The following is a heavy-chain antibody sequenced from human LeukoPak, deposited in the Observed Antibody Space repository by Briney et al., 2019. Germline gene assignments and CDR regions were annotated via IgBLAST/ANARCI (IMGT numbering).Heavy chain of an antibody. J-gene: IGHJ4*02. D-gene: IGHD3-3*01. CDR3: ARETNDFWSGRRIDY. V-gene: IGHV3-30*02. CDR2: IRYDGSNK. CDR1: GFTFSNYA. Sequence: PGGSLRLSCAASGFTFSNYAMSWVRQAPGKGLEWVAFIRYDGSNKYYADSVKGRFTISRDNAKNSLYLQMNSLRAEDTAVYYCARETNDFWSGRRIDYWGQGTLVTVSS.